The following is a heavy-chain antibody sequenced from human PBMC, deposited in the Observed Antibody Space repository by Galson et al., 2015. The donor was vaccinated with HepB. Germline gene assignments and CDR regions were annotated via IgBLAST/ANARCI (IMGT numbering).Heavy chain of an antibody. J-gene: IGHJ4*02. D-gene: IGHD3-10*01. CDR1: GFTFSNAW. CDR3: TTDEILLWFGELWHY. CDR2: IKSKTDGGTT. V-gene: IGHV3-15*01. Sequence: SLRLSCAASGFTFSNAWMSWVRQAPGKGLEWVGRIKSKTDGGTTDYAAPVKGRFTISRDDSKNTLYLQMNSLKTEDTAVYYCTTDEILLWFGELWHYWGQGTLVTVSS.